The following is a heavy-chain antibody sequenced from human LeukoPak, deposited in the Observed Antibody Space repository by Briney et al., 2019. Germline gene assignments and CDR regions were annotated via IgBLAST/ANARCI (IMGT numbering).Heavy chain of an antibody. CDR3: AKQLGYCSAGSCYFDY. V-gene: IGHV3-30*18. J-gene: IGHJ4*02. CDR2: VSYDGSNK. Sequence: GGSLRLSCAASGFTFSSYGMHWVRQAPGKGLEWVAVVSYDGSNKYYADSVKGRFTISRDNSKNTLYLQMNGLRAEDTAVYYCAKQLGYCSAGSCYFDYWGQGTLVTVSS. CDR1: GFTFSSYG. D-gene: IGHD2-15*01.